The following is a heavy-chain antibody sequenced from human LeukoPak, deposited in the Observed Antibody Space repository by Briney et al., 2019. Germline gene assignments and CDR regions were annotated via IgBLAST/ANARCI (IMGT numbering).Heavy chain of an antibody. CDR3: ARDHWSVGATTVYWYFDL. D-gene: IGHD1-26*01. V-gene: IGHV1-18*01. CDR1: GYTFTSYG. CDR2: ISAYNGNT. Sequence: ASVKVSCKASGYTFTSYGISWVRQAPGQGLEWMGWISAYNGNTNYAQKLQGRATMTTDTSTSTAYMELRSLRSDDTAVYYCARDHWSVGATTVYWYFDLWGRGTLVTVSS. J-gene: IGHJ2*01.